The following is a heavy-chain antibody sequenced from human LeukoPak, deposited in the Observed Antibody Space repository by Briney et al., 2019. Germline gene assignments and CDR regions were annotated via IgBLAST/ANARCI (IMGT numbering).Heavy chain of an antibody. CDR3: ARDPVRRYDY. CDR1: GFSFSSYW. V-gene: IGHV3-7*01. CDR2: IKRDGSEK. Sequence: GGSLRLSCAASGFSFSSYWMSCVRQAPGKGREWVANIKRDGSEKYYVDSVKGRFTISRDNAKNSLYLQMNSLRAEDTAVYYCARDPVRRYDYWGQGTLVTVSS. J-gene: IGHJ4*02. D-gene: IGHD1-1*01.